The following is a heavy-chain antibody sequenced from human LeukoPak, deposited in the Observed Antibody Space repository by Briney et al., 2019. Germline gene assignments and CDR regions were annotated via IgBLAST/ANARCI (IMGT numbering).Heavy chain of an antibody. J-gene: IGHJ6*03. Sequence: ASVKLSCKTSGYTFTNFDINWVRQASGHGLEWMGCMNPNSGNTCYAQKFQGRVTITKNTSISTAYMELSSLRSEDTAVYYCARAPSWNYNRYYYYYVDVRGRGTGVSVSS. CDR1: GYTFTNFD. CDR3: ARAPSWNYNRYYYYYVDV. V-gene: IGHV1-8*03. CDR2: MNPNSGNT. D-gene: IGHD1-7*01.